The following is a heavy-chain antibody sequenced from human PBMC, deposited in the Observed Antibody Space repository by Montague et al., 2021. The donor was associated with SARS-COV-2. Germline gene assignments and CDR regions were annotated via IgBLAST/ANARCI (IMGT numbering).Heavy chain of an antibody. CDR1: GGSISSSSYY. Sequence: SETLSLTCTVSGGSISSSSYYWGWIRQPPGRGPEWIGSIYHSGSTYYNPSLKSRVTISVDTSKNQFSLKLSSVTAADTAVYYCARVGRQQLVRLSGMDVWGQGTTVTVSS. CDR2: IYHSGST. CDR3: ARVGRQQLVRLSGMDV. D-gene: IGHD6-13*01. V-gene: IGHV4-39*07. J-gene: IGHJ6*02.